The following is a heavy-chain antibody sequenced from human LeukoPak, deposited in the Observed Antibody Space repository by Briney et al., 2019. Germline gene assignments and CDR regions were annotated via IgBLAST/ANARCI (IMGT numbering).Heavy chain of an antibody. V-gene: IGHV3-23*01. CDR3: AREDYDTSGPDY. J-gene: IGHJ4*02. D-gene: IGHD3-22*01. CDR2: ISGSGGST. CDR1: GITFSSYA. Sequence: PGGSLRLSCADFGITFSSYAMSWVRQAPGKGLEWVSAISGSGGSTYYADSVKGRFTISRDNAKNSLYLQMNSLRAEDTAVYYCAREDYDTSGPDYWGQGTLVTVSS.